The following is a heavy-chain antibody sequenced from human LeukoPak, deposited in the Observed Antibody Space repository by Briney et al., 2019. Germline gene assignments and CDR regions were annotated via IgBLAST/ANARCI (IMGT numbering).Heavy chain of an antibody. D-gene: IGHD1-26*01. V-gene: IGHV7-4-1*02. J-gene: IGHJ1*01. CDR2: INTNTGNP. Sequence: ASVNVSCKASGYTFTRYAMNWVRQAPGQGPEWMGWINTNTGNPTYAQGFTGRFVFSLDTSVSTAYLQISSLKAEDTAVYYCARTTMGATTPNFQHWGQGTLVTVSS. CDR3: ARTTMGATTPNFQH. CDR1: GYTFTRYA.